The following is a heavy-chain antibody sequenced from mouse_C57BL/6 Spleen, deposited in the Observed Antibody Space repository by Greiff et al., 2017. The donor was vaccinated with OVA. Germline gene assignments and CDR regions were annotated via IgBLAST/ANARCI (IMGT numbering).Heavy chain of an antibody. V-gene: IGHV5-17*01. D-gene: IGHD1-1*01. CDR3: ANSTTDRDYYAMDY. J-gene: IGHJ4*01. CDR2: ISSGSSTI. CDR1: GFTFSDYG. Sequence: EVQRVESGGGLVKPGGSLKLSCAASGFTFSDYGMHWVRQAPEKGLEWVAYISSGSSTIYYAETVKGRFTISRDNAKNTLFLQMTSLRSEDTAMDYCANSTTDRDYYAMDYWGQGTSVTVSS.